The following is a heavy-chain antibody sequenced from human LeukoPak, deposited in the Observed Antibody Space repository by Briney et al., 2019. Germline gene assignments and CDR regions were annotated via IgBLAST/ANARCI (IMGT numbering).Heavy chain of an antibody. D-gene: IGHD2-2*01. Sequence: RASVKVSCTASGGTFSSYDISWVRQAPGQGLEWMGGIMPMFGKTNYAQKFQGRVTTTADKATSTAYMELSSLRSEDTAVYYCAGGRTDIVVVPATLRNYYFDYWGQGTLVTVSS. V-gene: IGHV1-69*06. CDR3: AGGRTDIVVVPATLRNYYFDY. J-gene: IGHJ4*02. CDR1: GGTFSSYD. CDR2: IMPMFGKT.